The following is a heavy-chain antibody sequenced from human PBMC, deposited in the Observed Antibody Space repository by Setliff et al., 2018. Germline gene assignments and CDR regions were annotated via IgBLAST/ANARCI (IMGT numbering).Heavy chain of an antibody. Sequence: SETLSLTCTVSGGSISSSSYYWGWIRQPPGKGLEWIGTIYYTGNTYYNPSLKSRVTISVDTSKNQFSLNLSSVTAADSAVYYCRLWSHDYHNDYWGQGTVVTVSS. V-gene: IGHV4-39*07. CDR2: IYYTGNT. D-gene: IGHD3-16*01. CDR3: RLWSHDYHNDY. CDR1: GGSISSSSYY. J-gene: IGHJ4*02.